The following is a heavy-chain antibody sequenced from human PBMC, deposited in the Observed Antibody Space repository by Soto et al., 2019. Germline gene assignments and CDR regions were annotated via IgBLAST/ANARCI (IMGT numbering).Heavy chain of an antibody. CDR2: ISGRAVST. CDR1: GFPFSSYA. V-gene: IGHV3-23*01. D-gene: IGHD6-6*01. CDR3: VKDPISTTPKAPGPYGMDV. Sequence: PXGSLRLSRAASGFPFSSYAMSWVRQAPGKGLEWVSAISGRAVSTYYADSVKGRFTISRDNSKSTLYLQMNSLRADDTAVYYCVKDPISTTPKAPGPYGMDVWGQGTTVTVSS. J-gene: IGHJ6*02.